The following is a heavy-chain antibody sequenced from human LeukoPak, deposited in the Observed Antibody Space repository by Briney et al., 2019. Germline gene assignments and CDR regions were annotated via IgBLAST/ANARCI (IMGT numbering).Heavy chain of an antibody. J-gene: IGHJ1*01. Sequence: SETLSLTCTVSGGSISSYYWSWIRQPPGKGLEWIGYIYYSGSTNYNPSLKSRVTILVDTSKNQFSLKLSSVTAADTAVYYCARGQAVGATWLDRAYFQHWGQGTLVTVSS. D-gene: IGHD1-26*01. CDR3: ARGQAVGATWLDRAYFQH. CDR1: GGSISSYY. CDR2: IYYSGST. V-gene: IGHV4-59*01.